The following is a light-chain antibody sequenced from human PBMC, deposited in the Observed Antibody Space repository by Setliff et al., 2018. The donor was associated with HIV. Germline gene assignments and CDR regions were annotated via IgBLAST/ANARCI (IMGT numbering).Light chain of an antibody. V-gene: IGLV2-23*02. CDR2: EVN. CDR1: RSDIGTYDL. J-gene: IGLJ1*01. CDR3: CSYTSSTTYV. Sequence: QSALPQPASVSGSPGQSSTISCTGTRSDIGTYDLVSWYRQYPGKAPKLIIYEVNRRPAGVSDRLSGSKSGNTASLTISGLRAEDEATYYCCSYTSSTTYVFGTGTKATVL.